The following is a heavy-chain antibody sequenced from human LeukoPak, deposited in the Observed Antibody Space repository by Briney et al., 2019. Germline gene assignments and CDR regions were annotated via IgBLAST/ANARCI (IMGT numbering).Heavy chain of an antibody. Sequence: SQTLSLTCAISGDSVSSNSGAWNWIWQSPSRGLEWLGRTYYRSKWYNDYAVSVKSRITINPDTSKNQFSLQLNSVTPEDTAVYYCARDLYYDSGDAFDIWGQGTMVTVSS. CDR2: TYYRSKWYN. V-gene: IGHV6-1*01. J-gene: IGHJ3*02. CDR3: ARDLYYDSGDAFDI. CDR1: GDSVSSNSGA. D-gene: IGHD3-22*01.